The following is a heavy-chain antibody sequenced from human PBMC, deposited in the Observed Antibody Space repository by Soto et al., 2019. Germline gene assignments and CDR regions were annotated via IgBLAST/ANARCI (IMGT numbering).Heavy chain of an antibody. CDR1: GFTFNSYA. V-gene: IGHV3-30-3*01. J-gene: IGHJ4*02. CDR2: ISYDGNNE. D-gene: IGHD3-10*01. Sequence: GGSLRLSCAASGFTFNSYAMHWVRQAPGEGLEWVALISYDGNNEYYADSVKGRFTVSRDNSKNTLYLHMNSLRAEDTAVYYCAKDKGGYYGSGSYEFDYWGQGTLVTVSS. CDR3: AKDKGGYYGSGSYEFDY.